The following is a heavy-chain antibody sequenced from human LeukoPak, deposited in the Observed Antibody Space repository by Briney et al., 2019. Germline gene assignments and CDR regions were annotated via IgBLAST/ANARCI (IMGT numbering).Heavy chain of an antibody. J-gene: IGHJ3*02. CDR3: AKGGASVTDPPHGDVVTTALAGFDI. V-gene: IGHV3-23*01. CDR2: VSGSGGHT. D-gene: IGHD4-17*01. CDR1: GFSLSTFP. Sequence: GSLRLSCVVSGFSLSTFPIGCGCQAPGKGLEWVSAVSGSGGHTFYLDSAKGRVTISRDNSKKTLYLQMNSLRVDDTYVYYCAKGGASVTDPPHGDVVTTALAGFDIWGQGTMVTVSS.